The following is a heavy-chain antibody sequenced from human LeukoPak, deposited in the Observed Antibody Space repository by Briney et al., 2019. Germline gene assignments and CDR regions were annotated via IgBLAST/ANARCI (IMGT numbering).Heavy chain of an antibody. CDR2: IKQDGSEK. V-gene: IGHV3-7*01. Sequence: TGGSLRLSCAVSGFTFSSYWMSWVRQAPGKGLEWVANIKQDGSEKYYVDSVKGRFTISRDNAKNSLYLQMNSLRAEDTAVYYCARAGYSYADYWGQGTQVTVSS. CDR1: GFTFSSYW. J-gene: IGHJ4*02. CDR3: ARAGYSYADY. D-gene: IGHD5-18*01.